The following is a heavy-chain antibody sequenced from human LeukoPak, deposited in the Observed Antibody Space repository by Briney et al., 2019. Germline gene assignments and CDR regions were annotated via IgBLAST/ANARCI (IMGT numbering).Heavy chain of an antibody. CDR1: GYNFTTYG. CDR2: ITTYNGNT. V-gene: IGHV1-18*01. Sequence: ASVKVSCKASGYNFTTYGISCVRQAPGQGLEWMGWITTYNGNTNYAQKLEGRVTMTTDTSTSTAYMDLRSLRSDDTAMYYCAREARSMVRGVIPPPGYGMDVWGQGTTVTVSS. J-gene: IGHJ6*02. CDR3: AREARSMVRGVIPPPGYGMDV. D-gene: IGHD3-10*01.